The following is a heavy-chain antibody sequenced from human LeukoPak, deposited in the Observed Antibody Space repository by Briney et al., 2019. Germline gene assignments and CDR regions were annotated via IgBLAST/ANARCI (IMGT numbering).Heavy chain of an antibody. Sequence: PSETLSLTCTVSGDSFSSHYLSWIRQPPGKGLEWIGYIAYSGITNYNPSLKSRVTLLVDTSKNQFSLRLSSVTAADTAVYYCARDVVTSSPGSWFDPWGQGTLVTVSS. CDR3: ARDVVTSSPGSWFDP. J-gene: IGHJ5*02. CDR1: GDSFSSHY. V-gene: IGHV4-59*11. D-gene: IGHD6-13*01. CDR2: IAYSGIT.